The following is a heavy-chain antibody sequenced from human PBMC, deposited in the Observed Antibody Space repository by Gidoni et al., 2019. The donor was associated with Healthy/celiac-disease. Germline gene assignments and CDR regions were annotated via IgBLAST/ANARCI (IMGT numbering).Heavy chain of an antibody. D-gene: IGHD6-13*01. Sequence: QVQLPESGPGLVTPSQTLSLTCTVSGGSISSGGYYCSWIRQHPGTGLEWIGYIYYSGSTYYNPSLKSRVTISVDTSKNQFSLKLTSVTAADTAVYYCARVPSRYSSSSRRGMDVWGQGTTVTVSS. CDR2: IYYSGST. V-gene: IGHV4-31*03. CDR1: GGSISSGGYY. J-gene: IGHJ6*02. CDR3: ARVPSRYSSSSRRGMDV.